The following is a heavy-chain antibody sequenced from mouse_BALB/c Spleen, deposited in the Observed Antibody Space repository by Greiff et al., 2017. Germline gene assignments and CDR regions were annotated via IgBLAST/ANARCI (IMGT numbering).Heavy chain of an antibody. CDR3: ARSGAGVRPRFAY. CDR2: ILPGSGST. J-gene: IGHJ3*01. Sequence: VQLQQSGAELMKPGASVKISCKATGYTFSSYWIEWVKQRPGHGLEWIGEILPGSGSTNYNEKFKGKATFTADTSSNTAYMQLSSLTSEDSAVYYCARSGAGVRPRFAYWGQGTLVTVSA. D-gene: IGHD2-14*01. CDR1: GYTFSSYW. V-gene: IGHV1-9*01.